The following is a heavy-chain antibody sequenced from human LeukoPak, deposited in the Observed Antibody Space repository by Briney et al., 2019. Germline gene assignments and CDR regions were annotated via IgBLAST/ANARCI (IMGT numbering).Heavy chain of an antibody. Sequence: SETLSLTCTVSGGSISSYYWSWIRQHPGKGLEWIGYIYYSGSTYYNPSLKSRVTISVDTSKNQFSLKLSSVTAADTAVYYCARDGDAAAFDYWGQGTLVTVSS. V-gene: IGHV4-59*06. D-gene: IGHD5-24*01. CDR3: ARDGDAAAFDY. CDR1: GGSISSYY. J-gene: IGHJ4*02. CDR2: IYYSGST.